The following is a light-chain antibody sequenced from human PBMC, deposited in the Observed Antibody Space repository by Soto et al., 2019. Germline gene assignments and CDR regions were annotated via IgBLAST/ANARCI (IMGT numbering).Light chain of an antibody. CDR2: AAS. CDR3: QQLNAYPYT. J-gene: IGKJ2*01. V-gene: IGKV1-9*01. CDR1: QGISSY. Sequence: IQLTQSPSSLSASVGDRVTITCRASQGISSYFAWYQQKPGKAPKVLIYAASTVQNGVPPRFSGSGSGTDFTLTISSLQPEDFATYYCQQLNAYPYTFGQGTQLEIK.